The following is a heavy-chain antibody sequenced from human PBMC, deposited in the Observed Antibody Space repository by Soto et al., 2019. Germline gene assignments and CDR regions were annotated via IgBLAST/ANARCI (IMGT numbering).Heavy chain of an antibody. Sequence: QVQLVESGGGVVQPGRSLRLSGAASGFTFSSYGMHWVRQAPGKGLEWVAVIWYDGSNKYYADSVKGRFTISRDNSKNTLYLQMNSLRAEDTAVYYCARAGITGTTYYFDYWGQGTLVTVSS. CDR2: IWYDGSNK. CDR1: GFTFSSYG. CDR3: ARAGITGTTYYFDY. V-gene: IGHV3-33*01. D-gene: IGHD1-7*01. J-gene: IGHJ4*02.